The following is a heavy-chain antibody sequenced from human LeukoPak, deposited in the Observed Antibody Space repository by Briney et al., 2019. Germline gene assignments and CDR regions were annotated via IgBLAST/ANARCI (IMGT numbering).Heavy chain of an antibody. CDR3: AKADLFNYGRRGYYFDY. V-gene: IGHV3-23*01. Sequence: GGSLRLSCAASGFTFSNHAMSWVRQAPGKGLEWVSAISGSGGSTYYADSVKGRFTISRDNSKNTLYLQMNSLRAEDTAVYYCAKADLFNYGRRGYYFDYWGPGTLVTVSS. J-gene: IGHJ4*02. D-gene: IGHD4-17*01. CDR1: GFTFSNHA. CDR2: ISGSGGST.